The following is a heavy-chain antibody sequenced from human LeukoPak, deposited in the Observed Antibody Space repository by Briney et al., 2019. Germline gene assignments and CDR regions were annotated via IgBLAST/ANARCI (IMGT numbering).Heavy chain of an antibody. CDR2: IYPGDSDT. Sequence: GESLKISCKVSGYSFTSYWIGWVRQMPGKCLEWMGIIYPGDSDTRYSPSFQGQVTISADESISTTYLQWTSLKASDTAMYYCARPHYYDSSGYYNFFDYWGQGTLVTVSS. CDR1: GYSFTSYW. D-gene: IGHD3-22*01. V-gene: IGHV5-51*01. J-gene: IGHJ4*02. CDR3: ARPHYYDSSGYYNFFDY.